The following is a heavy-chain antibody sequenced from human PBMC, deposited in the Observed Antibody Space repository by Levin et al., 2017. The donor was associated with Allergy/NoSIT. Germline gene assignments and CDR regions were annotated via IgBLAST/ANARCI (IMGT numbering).Heavy chain of an antibody. J-gene: IGHJ3*02. D-gene: IGHD3-16*02. V-gene: IGHV1-2*02. CDR3: GRDGSHHGFDI. Sequence: ASVKVSCKASGYTFTDYWIHWVRQAPGQGLQWMGWIVTNNGGTNYAQDFRDRVTMTRDTSIGTVYMEMTSLRSDDAAMYYCGRDGSHHGFDIWGQGTVVTVSS. CDR1: GYTFTDYW. CDR2: IVTNNGGT.